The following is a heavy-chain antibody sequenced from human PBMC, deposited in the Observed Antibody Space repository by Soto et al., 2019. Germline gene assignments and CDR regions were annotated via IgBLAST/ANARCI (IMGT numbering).Heavy chain of an antibody. CDR3: ARASVVVVAATWAYYYYGMDV. J-gene: IGHJ6*02. V-gene: IGHV4-34*01. CDR1: GGSFSGYY. CDR2: INHSGST. Sequence: QVQLQQWGAGLLKPSETLSLTCAVYGGSFSGYYWSWIRQPPGKGLEWIGEINHSGSTNYNPSLKSRVTTSVATSKNQCSLKLSSVTAADTAVYYCARASVVVVAATWAYYYYGMDVWGQGTTVTVSS. D-gene: IGHD2-15*01.